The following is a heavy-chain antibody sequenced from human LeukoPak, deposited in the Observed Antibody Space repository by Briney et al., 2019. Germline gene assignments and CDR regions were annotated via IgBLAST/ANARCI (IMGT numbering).Heavy chain of an antibody. J-gene: IGHJ4*02. CDR1: GGTFSSDA. Sequence: ASVKVSCKASGGTFSSDAFTWVRQAPGQGLEWMGRTIPIHDTTRYAQKFQGRLTISADKSPTRVYMELSSLKSEDTAVYYCARGCARVSCPPEYWGQGTLVTVSS. CDR3: ARGCARVSCPPEY. V-gene: IGHV1-69*04. D-gene: IGHD2-2*01. CDR2: TIPIHDTT.